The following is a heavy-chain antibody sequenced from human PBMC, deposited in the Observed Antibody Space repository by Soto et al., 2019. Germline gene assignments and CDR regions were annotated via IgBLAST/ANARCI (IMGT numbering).Heavy chain of an antibody. V-gene: IGHV4-59*01. J-gene: IGHJ6*02. CDR2: IYYSGST. Sequence: QVQLQESGPGLVKPSETLSLTCTVSGGSISSYYWSWIRQPPGKGLEWIGYIYYSGSTNYNPSLKSRLTISVDTSKNQFSMKLSSVTAADTAVYYCAREAGAGHYGMDVWGQGTTVTVSS. D-gene: IGHD3-10*01. CDR3: AREAGAGHYGMDV. CDR1: GGSISSYY.